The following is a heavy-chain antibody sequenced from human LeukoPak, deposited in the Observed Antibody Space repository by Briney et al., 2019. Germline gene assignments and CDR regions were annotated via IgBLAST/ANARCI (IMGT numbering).Heavy chain of an antibody. CDR3: ARAMITFGGVILNFDY. V-gene: IGHV1-2*02. J-gene: IGHJ4*02. CDR2: INPNSGGT. CDR1: GYTFTGYY. Sequence: ASVKVSCKAPGYTFTGYYMHWVRQAPGQGLEWMGWINPNSGGTNYAQKFQGRVTMTRDTSISTAYMELSRLRSDDTAVYYCARAMITFGGVILNFDYWGQGTLVTVSS. D-gene: IGHD3-16*02.